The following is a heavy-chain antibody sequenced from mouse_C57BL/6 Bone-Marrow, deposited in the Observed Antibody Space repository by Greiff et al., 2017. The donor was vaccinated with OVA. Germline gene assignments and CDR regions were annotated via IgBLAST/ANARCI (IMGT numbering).Heavy chain of an antibody. V-gene: IGHV14-3*01. CDR2: IDPANGNT. CDR3: ARSPHYYGSSYWYFDV. J-gene: IGHJ1*03. CDR1: GFNIKNTY. D-gene: IGHD1-1*01. Sequence: EVQLQQSVAELVRPGASVKLSCTASGFNIKNTYMHWVKQRPEQGLEWIGRIDPANGNTKYAPKFQGKATITADTSSNTAYLQLSSLPSEDTAIYYCARSPHYYGSSYWYFDVWGTGTTVTVSS.